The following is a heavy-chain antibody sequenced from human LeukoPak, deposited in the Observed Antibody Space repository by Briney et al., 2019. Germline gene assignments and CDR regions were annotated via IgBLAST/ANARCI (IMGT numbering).Heavy chain of an antibody. CDR1: GGSISSYY. D-gene: IGHD6-6*01. CDR2: IYYSGSA. CDR3: ARQGVSSSPDDY. Sequence: SETLSLTCTVSGGSISSYYWSWIRQPPGKGLEWIGYIYYSGSAYYNPSLKSRVTISVDTSKNQFSLKLSSVTAADTAVYYCARQGVSSSPDDYWGQGTLVTVSS. J-gene: IGHJ4*02. V-gene: IGHV4-59*08.